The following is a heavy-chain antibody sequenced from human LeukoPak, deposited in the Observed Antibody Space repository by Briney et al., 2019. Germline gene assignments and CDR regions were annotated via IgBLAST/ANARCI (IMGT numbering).Heavy chain of an antibody. CDR3: ARGVGYYGSGSPPGDY. CDR2: IYYSGST. D-gene: IGHD3-10*01. V-gene: IGHV4-39*07. CDR1: GGSISSSSYY. J-gene: IGHJ4*02. Sequence: SETLSLTCTVSGGSISSSSYYWGWIRQPPGKGLEWVGSIYYSGSTYYNPSLKGRVTISVDTSKNQFSLKLSSVTAADTAVYYCARGVGYYGSGSPPGDYWGQGTLVTVSS.